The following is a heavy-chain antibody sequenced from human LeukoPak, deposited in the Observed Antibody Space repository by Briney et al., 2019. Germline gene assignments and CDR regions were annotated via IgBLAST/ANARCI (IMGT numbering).Heavy chain of an antibody. CDR1: GFTFSSYS. CDR3: ARDHPLTGDIDY. D-gene: IGHD7-27*01. CDR2: ISSSSSTI. J-gene: IGHJ4*02. Sequence: GGSLRLSCAASGFTFSSYSMNWVRQAPGKGLEWVSSISSSSSTIYYADSVKGRFTISRDNAKNSLYLQMNSLRAEDTAVYYCARDHPLTGDIDYWGQGTLVTVSS. V-gene: IGHV3-48*01.